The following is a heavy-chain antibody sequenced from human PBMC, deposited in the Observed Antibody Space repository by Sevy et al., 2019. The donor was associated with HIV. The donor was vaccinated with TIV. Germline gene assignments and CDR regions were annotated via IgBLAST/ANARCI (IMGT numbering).Heavy chain of an antibody. CDR2: CSGTGSYI. V-gene: IGHV3-21*06. CDR3: ARDHGYCSGGSCYSGGY. CDR1: GFTFSSYT. Sequence: GGSLRLSCSASGFTFSSYTMIWVRQAPGRGLEWVSACSGTGSYIYYADSVKDRFTISRDNAKNLLYLQMNSLRAEDTAVYYCARDHGYCSGGSCYSGGYWGQGTLVTVSS. J-gene: IGHJ4*02. D-gene: IGHD2-15*01.